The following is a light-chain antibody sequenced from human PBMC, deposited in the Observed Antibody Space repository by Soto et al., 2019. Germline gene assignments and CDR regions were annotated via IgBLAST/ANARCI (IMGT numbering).Light chain of an antibody. CDR2: GTS. V-gene: IGKV3-20*01. J-gene: IGKJ1*01. CDR1: QSVTTGY. CDR3: QQFGDSLWT. Sequence: ENVLPQSPDILSVYPGEGATLSCRASQSVTTGYLAWYQQKPGLAPRLLIYGTSSRATGVPDRFRASGSATDFTLTIARLEPEDFAVYYCQQFGDSLWTFGEGTRVDSK.